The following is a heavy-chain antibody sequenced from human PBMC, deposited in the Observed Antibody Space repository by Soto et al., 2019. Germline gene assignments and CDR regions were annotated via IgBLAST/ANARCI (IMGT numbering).Heavy chain of an antibody. V-gene: IGHV3-23*01. CDR1: GFTFNSYA. CDR3: VRKYPGTRTFDY. Sequence: GGSLRLSCAASGFTFNSYAMNWVRQAPGKGLAWVSAIGTDGNTYYANSVKGRFTISRDNSRTTLYLQMNSLRVEDTALYYCVRKYPGTRTFDYWGQGTLVTVSS. J-gene: IGHJ4*01. D-gene: IGHD2-2*01. CDR2: IGTDGNT.